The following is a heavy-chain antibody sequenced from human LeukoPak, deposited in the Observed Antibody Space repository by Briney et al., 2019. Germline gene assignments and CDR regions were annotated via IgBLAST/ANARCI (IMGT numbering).Heavy chain of an antibody. J-gene: IGHJ4*02. CDR1: GVTFSSYA. Sequence: GGSLRLSCAASGVTFSSYAMGWVRQAPGKGLEWVAAVGASGGSTHHADSVKGRFTISRDNSKNTLYLQMNSLRAEDTAVYYCAKLYGSGTYYNLFDYWGQGTPVTVSS. CDR2: VGASGGST. V-gene: IGHV3-23*01. CDR3: AKLYGSGTYYNLFDY. D-gene: IGHD3-10*01.